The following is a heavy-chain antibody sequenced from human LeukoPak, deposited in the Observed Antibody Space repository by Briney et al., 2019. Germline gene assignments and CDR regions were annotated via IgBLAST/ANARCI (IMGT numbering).Heavy chain of an antibody. CDR2: ISGSGGGT. CDR3: AKGQYSGYDWAFDY. CDR1: GFTFNNYG. V-gene: IGHV3-23*01. D-gene: IGHD5-12*01. J-gene: IGHJ4*02. Sequence: GGSLRLSCAASGFTFNNYGMSWVRQAPGKGLEWVSAISGSGGGTYYADSVKGRFTISRDNSKNTLYLQMNSLRAEDTAVYYCAKGQYSGYDWAFDYWGQGTLVTVSS.